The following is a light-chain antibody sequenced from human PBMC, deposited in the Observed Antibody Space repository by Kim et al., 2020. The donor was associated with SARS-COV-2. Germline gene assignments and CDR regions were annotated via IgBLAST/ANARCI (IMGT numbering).Light chain of an antibody. V-gene: IGLV2-23*02. J-gene: IGLJ2*01. CDR2: EVS. CDR3: CSYEGSISLGV. CDR1: SSDAGRYNL. Sequence: QSALTQPASVSGSPGQSIIISCTGTSSDAGRYNLVSWYQQHPGKAPKLMIYEVSKRPSGVSNRFSGSKSGNTASLTISGLHAEDEADYYCCSYEGSISLGVFGGGPRLTFL.